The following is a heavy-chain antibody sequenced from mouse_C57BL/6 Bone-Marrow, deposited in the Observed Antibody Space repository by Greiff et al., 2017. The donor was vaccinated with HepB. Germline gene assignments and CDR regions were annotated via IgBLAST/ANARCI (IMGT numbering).Heavy chain of an antibody. CDR3: ARGLTGEDYFDY. J-gene: IGHJ2*01. Sequence: DVHLVESEGGLVQPGSSMKLSCTASGFTFSDYYMAWVRQVPEKGLEWVANINYDGSSTYYLDSLKSRFIISRDNAKNILYLQMSSLKSEDTATYYCARGLTGEDYFDYWGQGTTLTVSS. V-gene: IGHV5-16*01. CDR2: INYDGSST. CDR1: GFTFSDYY. D-gene: IGHD1-1*01.